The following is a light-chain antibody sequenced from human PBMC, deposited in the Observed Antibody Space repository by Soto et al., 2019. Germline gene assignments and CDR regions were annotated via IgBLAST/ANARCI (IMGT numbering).Light chain of an antibody. J-gene: IGKJ2*03. CDR3: QHYKSYPYS. Sequence: DIQMTLSPSTLSASVGDRVTITCRASQTISSWLAWYQQKPGKVPKLLIYKASSLESGVPSRFSGSGSGTEFTLTISSVQPDDFATYYCQHYKSYPYSFGQGTNLEIK. CDR1: QTISSW. CDR2: KAS. V-gene: IGKV1-5*03.